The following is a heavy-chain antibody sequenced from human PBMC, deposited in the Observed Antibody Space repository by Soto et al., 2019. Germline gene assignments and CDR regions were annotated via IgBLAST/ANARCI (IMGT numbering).Heavy chain of an antibody. J-gene: IGHJ6*02. Sequence: GASVKVSCKASGGTFSSYTISWVRQAPGQGLEWMGRIIPILGIANYAQKFQGRVTITADKSTSTAYMELSSLRSEDTAVYYCARDLSAGDYYYYYGMDVWGQGTTVTVSS. CDR3: ARDLSAGDYYYYYGMDV. D-gene: IGHD4-17*01. CDR2: IIPILGIA. CDR1: GGTFSSYT. V-gene: IGHV1-69*04.